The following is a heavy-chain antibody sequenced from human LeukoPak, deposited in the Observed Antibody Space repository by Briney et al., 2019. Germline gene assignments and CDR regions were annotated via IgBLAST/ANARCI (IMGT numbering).Heavy chain of an antibody. V-gene: IGHV4-61*05. CDR3: ARLLAGCPGGRCRAHFDY. D-gene: IGHD2-15*01. J-gene: IGHJ4*02. CDR1: GGSISSSSYY. CDR2: IYYGGST. Sequence: SETLSLTCTVSGGSISSSSYYWGWIRQPPGKGLEWIGYIYYGGSTNYNPSLKSRVSMSVGTSKNQFSLNLSSVTAADTAVYHCARLLAGCPGGRCRAHFDYWGQGTLVTVSS.